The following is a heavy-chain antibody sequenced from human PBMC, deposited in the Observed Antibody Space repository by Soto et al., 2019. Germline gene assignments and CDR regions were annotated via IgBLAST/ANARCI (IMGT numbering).Heavy chain of an antibody. D-gene: IGHD5-18*01. CDR1: GGTFSSYA. J-gene: IGHJ6*02. Sequence: QVQLVQSGAEVKKPGSSVKVSCKASGGTFSSYAISWVRQAPGQGLEWMGGNIPIFGTANYEQKFQGRVTITADESTSTAYMELSSLRSEDTAVYYCARSYPSYGLYGMDVWGQGTTVTVSS. CDR2: NIPIFGTA. CDR3: ARSYPSYGLYGMDV. V-gene: IGHV1-69*12.